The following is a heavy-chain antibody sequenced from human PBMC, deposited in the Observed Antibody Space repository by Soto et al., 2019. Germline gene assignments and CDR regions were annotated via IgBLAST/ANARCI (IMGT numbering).Heavy chain of an antibody. CDR3: VKTYDFWSGYYNFGY. J-gene: IGHJ4*02. V-gene: IGHV3-64D*08. CDR1: GFNFSSYA. Sequence: PGGSLKVSCSAAGFNFSSYAMHWVRQAPGKGLEYVSAISSNGGSTYYADSVKGRFTISRDNSKNTLYLQMSSLRAEDTAVYYCVKTYDFWSGYYNFGYWGQGTLVTVSS. D-gene: IGHD3-3*01. CDR2: ISSNGGST.